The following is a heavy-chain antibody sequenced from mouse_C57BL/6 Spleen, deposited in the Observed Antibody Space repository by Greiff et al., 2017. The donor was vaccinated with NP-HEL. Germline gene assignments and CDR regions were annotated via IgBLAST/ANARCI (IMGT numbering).Heavy chain of an antibody. CDR1: GFSLTSYA. J-gene: IGHJ4*01. CDR3: ARMAVVATGAMDY. V-gene: IGHV2-9-1*01. CDR2: IWTGGGT. Sequence: VKLVESGPGLVAPSQSLSITCTVSGFSLTSYAISWVRQPPGKGLEWLGVIWTGGGTNYNSALKSRLSISKDNSKSQVFLKMNSLQTDDTARYYCARMAVVATGAMDYWGQGTSVTVSS. D-gene: IGHD1-1*01.